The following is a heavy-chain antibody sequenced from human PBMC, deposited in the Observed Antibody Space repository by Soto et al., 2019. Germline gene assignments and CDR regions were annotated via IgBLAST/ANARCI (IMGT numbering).Heavy chain of an antibody. CDR1: GGSLSDYF. V-gene: IGHV4-34*01. J-gene: IGHJ6*03. Sequence: PSETLSLTCVVSGGSLSDYFWSWIRQPPGMALEWIGEINHLGSINYNPSLKSRVTMSVDTSKNQFSLTLNSVTAADTATSYCARGGISLGAYFYYMAVWDRGTTVTVSS. D-gene: IGHD2-21*01. CDR3: ARGGISLGAYFYYMAV. CDR2: INHLGSI.